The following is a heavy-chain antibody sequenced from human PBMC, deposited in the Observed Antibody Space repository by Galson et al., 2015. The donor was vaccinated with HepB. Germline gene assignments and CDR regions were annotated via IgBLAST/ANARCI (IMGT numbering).Heavy chain of an antibody. Sequence: QVQLQESGPGLVKPSETLSLTCTVSGGSISSSSYYWGWIRQPPGKGLEWIGSIYYSGSTYYNPSLKSRVTISVDTSKNQFSLKLSSVTAADTAVYYCARHFKQLGIAAAGTNYWGQGTLVTVSS. CDR3: ARHFKQLGIAAAGTNY. V-gene: IGHV4-39*01. CDR1: GGSISSSSYY. CDR2: IYYSGST. J-gene: IGHJ4*02. D-gene: IGHD6-13*01.